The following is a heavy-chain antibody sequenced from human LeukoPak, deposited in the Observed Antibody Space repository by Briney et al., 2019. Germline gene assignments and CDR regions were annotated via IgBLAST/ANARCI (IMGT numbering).Heavy chain of an antibody. D-gene: IGHD3-22*01. CDR3: ARDNYYYDSSGYSAFDI. J-gene: IGHJ3*02. CDR2: IYYTGNT. CDR1: GGSISSGGYS. Sequence: SETLSLTCAVSGGSISSGGYSWSWIRQPPGKAMEFIAYIYYTGNTYFNPSLKSRVTISVDTSKNQFSLKLSSVTAADTAVYYCARDNYYYDSSGYSAFDIWGQGTMVTVSS. V-gene: IGHV4-30-4*07.